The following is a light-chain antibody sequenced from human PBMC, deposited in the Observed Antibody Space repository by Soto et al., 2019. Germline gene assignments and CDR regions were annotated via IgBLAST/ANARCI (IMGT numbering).Light chain of an antibody. CDR3: CSYAGSSTS. Sequence: LTQPASVSGSPGQSLTISCTGTSSDVGSYNLVSWYQQHPGKAPKLMIYEGSKRPSGVSNRFSGSKSGNTASLTISGLQAEDEADYYCCSYAGSSTSFGTGTKLTVL. CDR2: EGS. V-gene: IGLV2-23*01. CDR1: SSDVGSYNL. J-gene: IGLJ1*01.